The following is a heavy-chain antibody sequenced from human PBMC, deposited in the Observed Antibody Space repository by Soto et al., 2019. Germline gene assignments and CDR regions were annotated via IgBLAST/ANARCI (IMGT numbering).Heavy chain of an antibody. CDR3: ARLYCGGDCYSDYYYGMDV. Sequence: EVQLVESGGGLIQPGGSLRLSCAASGFTVSSNYMSWVRQAPGKGLEWVSVIYSGGSTYYADSVKGRFTISRDNSKNTLYLQMNSLRAEDTAVYYCARLYCGGDCYSDYYYGMDVWGQGTTVTVSS. D-gene: IGHD2-21*02. V-gene: IGHV3-53*01. CDR2: IYSGGST. J-gene: IGHJ6*02. CDR1: GFTVSSNY.